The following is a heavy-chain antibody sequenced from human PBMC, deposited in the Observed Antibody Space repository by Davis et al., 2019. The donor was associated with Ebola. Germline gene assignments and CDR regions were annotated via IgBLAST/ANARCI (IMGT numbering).Heavy chain of an antibody. J-gene: IGHJ6*02. D-gene: IGHD6-13*01. CDR2: IKQGGSEK. CDR3: ARDPYSIQGMDV. V-gene: IGHV3-7*01. Sequence: PGGSLRLSCAAPGFTFSNYWMSWVRQAPGKGLEWVANIKQGGSEKNYVDSVKGRFTISRDDAKNTLYLQMNSLRAEDTAVYYCARDPYSIQGMDVWGQGTTVTVSS. CDR1: GFTFSNYW.